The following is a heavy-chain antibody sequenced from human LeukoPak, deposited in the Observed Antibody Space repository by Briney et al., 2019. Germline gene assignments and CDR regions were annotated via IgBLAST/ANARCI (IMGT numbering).Heavy chain of an antibody. D-gene: IGHD1-26*01. V-gene: IGHV3-48*03. Sequence: GGSLRLSCAASGFIFSSYEMNWVRQAPGKGLEWVSYISSSGSAMYYADSVKGRFTISRDNAKNSLYLQMNSLRAEDTAVYYCARDRGPKWELKGYWGQGTLVTVSS. CDR2: ISSSGSAM. J-gene: IGHJ4*02. CDR1: GFIFSSYE. CDR3: ARDRGPKWELKGY.